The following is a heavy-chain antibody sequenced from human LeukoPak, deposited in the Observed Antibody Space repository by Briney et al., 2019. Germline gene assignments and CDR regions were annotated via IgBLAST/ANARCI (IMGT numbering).Heavy chain of an antibody. CDR3: AKDLLAQFPQYGMDV. CDR2: ISGSGGST. D-gene: IGHD6-19*01. V-gene: IGHV3-23*01. Sequence: GGSLRLSCAASGFTFSSYAMSWVRQAPGKGLEWVSAISGSGGSTYYADSVKGRFTISRDNSKNTLYLQMNSLRAEDTAVCYCAKDLLAQFPQYGMDVWGQGTTVTVSS. J-gene: IGHJ6*02. CDR1: GFTFSSYA.